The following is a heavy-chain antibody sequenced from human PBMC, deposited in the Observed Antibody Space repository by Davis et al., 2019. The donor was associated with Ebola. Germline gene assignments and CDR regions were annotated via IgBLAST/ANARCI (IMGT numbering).Heavy chain of an antibody. CDR2: IYYSGST. D-gene: IGHD2-2*03. Sequence: PSETLSLTCTVSGGSISSSSYYWGWIRQPPGKGLEWIGSIYYSGSTYYNPSLKSRVTISVDTSKNQFSLKLSSVTAADTAVYYCARHGYCSSTSCFLDYWGQGTLVTVSS. CDR3: ARHGYCSSTSCFLDY. V-gene: IGHV4-39*01. J-gene: IGHJ4*02. CDR1: GGSISSSSYY.